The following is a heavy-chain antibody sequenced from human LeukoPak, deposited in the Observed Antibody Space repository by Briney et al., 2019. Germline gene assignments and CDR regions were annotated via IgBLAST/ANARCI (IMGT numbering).Heavy chain of an antibody. D-gene: IGHD4-23*01. CDR1: GSSIRNNDYY. Sequence: SETLSLTCTVSGSSIRNNDYYWGCIRQTPGKGLEWIGSICYTGSTYSNPSLKSRVTLSVDTSKNHFSLKLTSATAADTGVYFCAALGLGTTEVNHWGQGTRVIVSS. J-gene: IGHJ5*02. CDR2: ICYTGST. V-gene: IGHV4-39*02. CDR3: AALGLGTTEVNH.